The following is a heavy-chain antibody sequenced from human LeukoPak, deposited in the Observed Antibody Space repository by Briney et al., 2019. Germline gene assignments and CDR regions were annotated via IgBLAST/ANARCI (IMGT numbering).Heavy chain of an antibody. D-gene: IGHD6-19*01. V-gene: IGHV4-4*07. CDR2: IYTSGST. CDR1: GGSISSYY. CDR3: ARLTPSSGYSSGWYESLVFDY. J-gene: IGHJ4*02. Sequence: SETLSLTCTVSGGSISSYYWSWIRQPAGKGLEWIGRIYTSGSTNYNPSFKSRVTMSVDTSKNQFSLKLSSVTAVDTAVYYCARLTPSSGYSSGWYESLVFDYWGQGTLVTVSS.